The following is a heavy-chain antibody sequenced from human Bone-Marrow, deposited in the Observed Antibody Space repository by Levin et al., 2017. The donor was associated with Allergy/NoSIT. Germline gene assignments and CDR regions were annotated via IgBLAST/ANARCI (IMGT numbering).Heavy chain of an antibody. Sequence: SCAASGFTFSSYAMSWVRQAPGKGLEWVASIHNSSRSTHYADSVKGRFTISRDNSKNRLSLQMYSLRAEDTAVYYCAKDLLYFYGSGSYDFWGQGTLVTVSS. D-gene: IGHD3-10*01. CDR1: GFTFSSYA. CDR3: AKDLLYFYGSGSYDF. J-gene: IGHJ4*02. V-gene: IGHV3-23*05. CDR2: IHNSSRST.